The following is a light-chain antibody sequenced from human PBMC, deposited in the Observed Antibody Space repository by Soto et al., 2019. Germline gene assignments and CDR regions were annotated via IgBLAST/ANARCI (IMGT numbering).Light chain of an antibody. CDR2: ENN. J-gene: IGLJ1*01. Sequence: SVLTQPPSVSAAPGQKVTISCSGSTSNIGNNYVSWYQQLPGTAPKLLIYENNKRPSGIPDRFSGSKSGTSATLGITGLETGDGADYYCGTWDSSLSAGNYVFGTGTKVTVL. CDR1: TSNIGNNY. V-gene: IGLV1-51*02. CDR3: GTWDSSLSAGNYV.